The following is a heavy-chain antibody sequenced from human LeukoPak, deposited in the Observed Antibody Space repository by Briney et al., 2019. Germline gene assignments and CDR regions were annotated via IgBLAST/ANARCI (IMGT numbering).Heavy chain of an antibody. CDR1: AFTVSSNY. J-gene: IGHJ4*02. Sequence: GGSMRLSCAASAFTVSSNYMSWVRQASGKGLEWVSVIYSGGNTYYADSVKGRFTISRDNSKNTLYLQMNSLRAEDTAVYYCARDPYFDYWGQGTLVTVSS. CDR3: ARDPYFDY. V-gene: IGHV3-53*01. CDR2: IYSGGNT.